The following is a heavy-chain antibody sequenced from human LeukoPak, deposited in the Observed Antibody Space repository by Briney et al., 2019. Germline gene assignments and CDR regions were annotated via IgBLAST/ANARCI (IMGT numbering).Heavy chain of an antibody. CDR3: ARALSWTTDSYYYMDV. Sequence: ASVKVSCKASGYPFTNYDINWVRQATGQGLEWMGWMNPNSGNTGYAQKFQGRVTMTKNTSITTAYMELSSLRSEDTAVYYCARALSWTTDSYYYMDVWGKGTTVTVSS. D-gene: IGHD3/OR15-3a*01. J-gene: IGHJ6*03. CDR2: MNPNSGNT. V-gene: IGHV1-8*02. CDR1: GYPFTNYD.